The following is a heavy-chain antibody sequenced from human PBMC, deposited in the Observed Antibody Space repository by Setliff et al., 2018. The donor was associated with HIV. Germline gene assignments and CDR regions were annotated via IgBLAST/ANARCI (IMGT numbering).Heavy chain of an antibody. Sequence: ASVKVSCKASGYTFSSYGISWVRQAPGKGVEWMGWSSAYNGNTNYAQKLQGRVTMTTDTSTSTAYMELRSLRSDDTAVYYCARGYYNFWSGYYDSRFPNPIDAFDIWGQGTMVTVSS. CDR3: ARGYYNFWSGYYDSRFPNPIDAFDI. V-gene: IGHV1-18*01. CDR1: GYTFSSYG. J-gene: IGHJ3*02. CDR2: SSAYNGNT. D-gene: IGHD3-3*01.